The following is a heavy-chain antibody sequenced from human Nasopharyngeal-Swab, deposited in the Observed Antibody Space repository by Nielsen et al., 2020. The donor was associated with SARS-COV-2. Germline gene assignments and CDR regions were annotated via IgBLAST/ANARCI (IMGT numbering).Heavy chain of an antibody. J-gene: IGHJ6*02. CDR3: ARDPPATWYGMDV. CDR2: IWYDGSNK. Sequence: GGSLRLSCAASGVTVSSYGMHWVRQAPGKGLEWVAVIWYDGSNKYYADSVKGRFTISRDNSKNTLYLQMNSLRAGDTAVYYCARDPPATWYGMDVWGQGTTVTVSS. CDR1: GVTVSSYG. V-gene: IGHV3-33*01.